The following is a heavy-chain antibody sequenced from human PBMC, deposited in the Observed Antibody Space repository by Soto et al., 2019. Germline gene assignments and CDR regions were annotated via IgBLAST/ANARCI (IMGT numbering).Heavy chain of an antibody. Sequence: PSETLALACTVSGGSVSSGRYYWSWMRQPPGKGLEWIGYIYYSGSTNYNPSLKSRVTISVDTSKNQFSLKLSSVTAAATAVYYCARCDFPYYYYGMDVSGQGTTVTVSS. D-gene: IGHD2-21*01. V-gene: IGHV4-61*01. CDR3: ARCDFPYYYYGMDV. CDR2: IYYSGST. CDR1: GGSVSSGRYY. J-gene: IGHJ6*02.